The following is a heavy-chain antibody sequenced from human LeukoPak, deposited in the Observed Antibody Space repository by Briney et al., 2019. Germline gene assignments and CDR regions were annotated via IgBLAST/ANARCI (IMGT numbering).Heavy chain of an antibody. D-gene: IGHD3/OR15-3a*01. V-gene: IGHV7-4-1*02. CDR3: ARVGLPHHYYYMDV. CDR1: GYTFTSYA. Sequence: ASVKVSCKASGYTFTSYAMNWVRQAPGQGLEWMGWINTSTGNPTYAQGFTGRFVFSLDTSVSTAYLQISSLKAEDTAVYYCARVGLPHHYYYMDVWGKGTTVTVSS. CDR2: INTSTGNP. J-gene: IGHJ6*03.